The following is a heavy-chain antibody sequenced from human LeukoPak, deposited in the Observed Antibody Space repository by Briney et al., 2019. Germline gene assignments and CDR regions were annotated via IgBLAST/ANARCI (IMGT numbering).Heavy chain of an antibody. V-gene: IGHV1-2*02. CDR1: GYTFTDYY. D-gene: IGHD3-10*01. J-gene: IGHJ4*02. CDR2: INPNSGGT. Sequence: ASVKVSCKASGYTFTDYYMYWVRQAPGQGLEWMGWINPNSGGTNYAQKFQGRVTMTRDTSISTAYMELSRLRSDDTAVYYCARVRDGSGDYWGQGTLVTVSS. CDR3: ARVRDGSGDY.